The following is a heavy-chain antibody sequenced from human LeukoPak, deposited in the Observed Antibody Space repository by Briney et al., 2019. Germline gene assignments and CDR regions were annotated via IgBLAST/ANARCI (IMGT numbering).Heavy chain of an antibody. CDR2: INPNSGGT. V-gene: IGHV1-2*02. Sequence: AASVKVFCKASGYTFTGYYMHWVRQAPGQGLEWMGWINPNSGGTNYAQKFQGRVTMTRDTSISTAYMELSRLRSDDTAVYYCASRRAAAGKGPFDPWGQGTLVTVSS. D-gene: IGHD6-13*01. CDR1: GYTFTGYY. J-gene: IGHJ5*02. CDR3: ASRRAAAGKGPFDP.